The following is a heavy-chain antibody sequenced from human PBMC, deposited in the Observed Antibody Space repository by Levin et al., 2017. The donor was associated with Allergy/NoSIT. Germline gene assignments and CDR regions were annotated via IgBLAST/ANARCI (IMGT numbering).Heavy chain of an antibody. CDR2: INHSGST. CDR1: GGSFSGYY. Sequence: SETLSLTCAVYGGSFSGYYWSWIRQPPGKGLEWIGEINHSGSTNYNPSLKSRVTISVDTSKNQFSLKLSSVTAADTAVYYCARRGLAVVPAANRKAGHWFDPWGQGTLVTVSS. CDR3: ARRGLAVVPAANRKAGHWFDP. J-gene: IGHJ5*02. V-gene: IGHV4-34*01. D-gene: IGHD2-2*01.